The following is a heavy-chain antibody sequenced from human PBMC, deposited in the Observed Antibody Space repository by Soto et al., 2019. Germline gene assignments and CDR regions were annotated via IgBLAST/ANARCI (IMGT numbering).Heavy chain of an antibody. CDR1: GYTFTSDG. Sequence: QVQLVQSGAEVKKPGASVKVSCKASGYTFTSDGISWVRQAPGQGLEWMGGISAYNDNTNYAQKLQGRVTMTTDTSTSTAYMNLRSLTYDDTAVYYCATVLTGDDYYYYYDMDVCGQGTTVTVSS. CDR2: ISAYNDNT. CDR3: ATVLTGDDYYYYYDMDV. D-gene: IGHD7-27*01. V-gene: IGHV1-18*01. J-gene: IGHJ6*02.